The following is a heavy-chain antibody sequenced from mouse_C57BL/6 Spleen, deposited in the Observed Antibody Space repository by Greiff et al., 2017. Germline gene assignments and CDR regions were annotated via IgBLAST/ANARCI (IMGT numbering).Heavy chain of an antibody. CDR3: ARGRRIRAMDY. CDR1: GYTFTSYW. D-gene: IGHD1-1*01. CDR2: IDPSDSYT. J-gene: IGHJ4*01. Sequence: VQLQQPGAELVMPGASVKLSCKASGYTFTSYWMHWVKQRPGQGLEWIGEIDPSDSYTNYNQKFKGKSTLTVDKSSSTAYMQLSSQTSEDSAVYYCARGRRIRAMDYWGQGTSVTVSS. V-gene: IGHV1-69*01.